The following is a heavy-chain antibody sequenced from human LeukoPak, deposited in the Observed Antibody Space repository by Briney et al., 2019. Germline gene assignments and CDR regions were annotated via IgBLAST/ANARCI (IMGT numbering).Heavy chain of an antibody. D-gene: IGHD6-13*01. CDR3: ASGAAAFDY. V-gene: IGHV3-64*01. J-gene: IGHJ4*02. CDR2: ISSNGGST. CDR1: GFTFSSYA. Sequence: GGSLRLSCAASGFTFSSYAMHWVRQAPGKGLEYVSAISSNGGSTYYANSVKGRFTISRDNSKNTLYLQMGSLRAEDMAVYYCASGAAAFDYWGQGTLVTVSS.